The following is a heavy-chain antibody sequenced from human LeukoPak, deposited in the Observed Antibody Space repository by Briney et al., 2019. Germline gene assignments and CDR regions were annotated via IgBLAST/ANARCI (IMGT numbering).Heavy chain of an antibody. V-gene: IGHV3-48*01. Sequence: LSGGSLRLSCAASGFTFSSYSMNWVRQAPGKGLEWVSHITASGTAMFYADSVKGRFTISRDNSKNTLYLQMNSLRAEDTAVYYCARGKEQWLVLDAFDIWGQGTMVAVSS. J-gene: IGHJ3*02. CDR3: ARGKEQWLVLDAFDI. D-gene: IGHD6-19*01. CDR1: GFTFSSYS. CDR2: ITASGTAM.